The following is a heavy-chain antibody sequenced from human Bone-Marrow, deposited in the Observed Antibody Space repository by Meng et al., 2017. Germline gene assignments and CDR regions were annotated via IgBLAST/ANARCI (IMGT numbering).Heavy chain of an antibody. Sequence: GESLKISCAASGFTFSNAWMSWVRQAPGKGLEWVGRIKCNTDGGTTDYAAPVKGRFTISRDDSKNTLYLQMNSMKTEDTDAYYCTTTGPRVTMVRGVITDKIWLGPDFDYWGQGTLVTVSS. CDR3: TTTGPRVTMVRGVITDKIWLGPDFDY. V-gene: IGHV3-15*01. CDR1: GFTFSNAW. J-gene: IGHJ4*02. CDR2: IKCNTDGGTT. D-gene: IGHD3-10*01.